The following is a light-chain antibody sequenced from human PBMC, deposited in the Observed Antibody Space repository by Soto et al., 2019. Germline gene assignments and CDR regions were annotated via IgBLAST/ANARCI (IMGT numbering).Light chain of an antibody. CDR2: GAS. CDR1: QSVSTN. CDR3: QQYYNWART. V-gene: IGKV3-15*01. Sequence: ELEVTQAPTTLAVSTGERGSLSCRARQSVSTNLAWYQQKPGQAPRLLMYGASTRATGIPARFSGSGSGTEFTLSISSLQSADFAVYFCQQYYNWARTVGQGTKV. J-gene: IGKJ1*01.